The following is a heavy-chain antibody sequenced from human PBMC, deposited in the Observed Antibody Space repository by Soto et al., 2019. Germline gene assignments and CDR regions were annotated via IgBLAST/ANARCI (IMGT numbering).Heavy chain of an antibody. CDR3: ARGLDGSGI. CDR2: INQSGST. Sequence: SETLSLTCAVYGASFSGHYWSWIRLPPGKGLEWIGAINQSGSTNYNPSLKSRVTLSVDTSKSQFSLKLSSVTAADTAVYHCARGLDGSGIWSKGTLVPVSS. CDR1: GASFSGHY. D-gene: IGHD3-10*01. J-gene: IGHJ4*02. V-gene: IGHV4-34*01.